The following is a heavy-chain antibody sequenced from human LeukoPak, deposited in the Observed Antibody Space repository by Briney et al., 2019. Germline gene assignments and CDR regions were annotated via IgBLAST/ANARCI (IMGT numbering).Heavy chain of an antibody. CDR1: GFTFSSYG. CDR2: ISYDGSNK. Sequence: NPGRSLRLSCAASGFTFSSYGMHWVRQAPGKGLEWVAVISYDGSNKYYADSVKGRFTISRDNSKNTLFLQINSLRAEDTAVYYCAKWAGVYDYDSSGYLSGFDYWGQGTLVTVSS. CDR3: AKWAGVYDYDSSGYLSGFDY. V-gene: IGHV3-30*18. D-gene: IGHD3-22*01. J-gene: IGHJ4*02.